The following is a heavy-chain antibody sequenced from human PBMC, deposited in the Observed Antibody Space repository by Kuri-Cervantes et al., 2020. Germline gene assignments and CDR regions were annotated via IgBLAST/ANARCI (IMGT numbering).Heavy chain of an antibody. J-gene: IGHJ6*03. CDR1: GFTFGDYA. V-gene: IGHV3-49*04. CDR2: IRSKAYGGTT. D-gene: IGHD2-15*01. CDR3: TRVRYCSGGSCPYYYYYYIDV. Sequence: GESLKISCTASGFTFGDYAMSWVRQAPGKGLEWVGFIRSKAYGGTTEYDASVKGRFTISRDDSKSIAYLQMNSLKTEDTAVYYCTRVRYCSGGSCPYYYYYYIDVWGKGTTVTVSS.